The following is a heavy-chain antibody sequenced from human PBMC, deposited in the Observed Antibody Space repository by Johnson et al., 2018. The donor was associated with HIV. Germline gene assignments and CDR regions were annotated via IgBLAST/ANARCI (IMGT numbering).Heavy chain of an antibody. CDR2: MSYNASNK. V-gene: IGHV3-30*04. CDR3: AKDRGGDRHGAFDI. D-gene: IGHD3-16*01. CDR1: GFNFSNDA. Sequence: QMQLVESGGGVVQPGRSMRLPRAASGFNFSNDAIHWVRQAPGKGLEWVAIMSYNASNKYYADSVKGRFTISRDNGKNSLYLQMNSLRVEDTALYYCAKDRGGDRHGAFDIWGQGTMVTVSS. J-gene: IGHJ3*02.